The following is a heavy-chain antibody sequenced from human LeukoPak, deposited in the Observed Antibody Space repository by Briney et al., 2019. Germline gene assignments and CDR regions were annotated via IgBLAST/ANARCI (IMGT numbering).Heavy chain of an antibody. CDR3: ARQKSGYNYTYYYYMDV. CDR1: GYPFSVYW. Sequence: GGSRQISGQSFGYPFSVYWIGWVGQLPGKGLEWMGIIYPGDSETKYSPSFQGQVTISADKSISTASLQWSSLKASDTAMYYCARQKSGYNYTYYYYMDVWGKGTTVTVSS. J-gene: IGHJ6*03. D-gene: IGHD5-18*01. V-gene: IGHV5-51*01. CDR2: IYPGDSET.